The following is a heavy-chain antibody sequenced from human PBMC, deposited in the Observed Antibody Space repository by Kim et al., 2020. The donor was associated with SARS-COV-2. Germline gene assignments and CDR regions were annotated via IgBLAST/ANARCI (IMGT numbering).Heavy chain of an antibody. J-gene: IGHJ4*02. Sequence: SETLSLTCAVYGGSFSDYYWSWIRQPPGKGLEWIGEINHSGSTNYNPSLKNRLTLSTDTSKNQFSLNLRSVTAADTALYFCARVAYSGYLEYWGQGTLVT. CDR3: ARVAYSGYLEY. CDR1: GGSFSDYY. CDR2: INHSGST. D-gene: IGHD1-26*01. V-gene: IGHV4-34*01.